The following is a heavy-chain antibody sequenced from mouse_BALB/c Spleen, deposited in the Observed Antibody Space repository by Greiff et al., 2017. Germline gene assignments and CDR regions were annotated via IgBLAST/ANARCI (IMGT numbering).Heavy chain of an antibody. V-gene: IGHV5-17*02. CDR2: ISSGSSTI. Sequence: EVKLQESGGGLVQPGGSRKLSCAASGFTFSSFGMHWVRQAPEKGLEWVAYISSGSSTIYYADTVKGRFTISRDNPKNTLFLQMTSLRSEDTAMYYCARSSYDYGFAYWGQGTLVTVSA. CDR3: ARSSYDYGFAY. CDR1: GFTFSSFG. D-gene: IGHD2-4*01. J-gene: IGHJ3*01.